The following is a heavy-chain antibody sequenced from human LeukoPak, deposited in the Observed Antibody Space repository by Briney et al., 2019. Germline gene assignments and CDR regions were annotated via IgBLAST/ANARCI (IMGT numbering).Heavy chain of an antibody. D-gene: IGHD1-26*01. J-gene: IGHJ4*02. Sequence: GGSLRLSCADSGFNFGTYAMHWVRQAPGKGLEWVAVILSDGSLENSANSVRGRFIISRDNSKKTLFLQMNRLRIEDTAVYYCARGAILGGYNLIDDWGQGTLVTVSS. CDR2: ILSDGSLE. CDR3: ARGAILGGYNLIDD. V-gene: IGHV3-30*04. CDR1: GFNFGTYA.